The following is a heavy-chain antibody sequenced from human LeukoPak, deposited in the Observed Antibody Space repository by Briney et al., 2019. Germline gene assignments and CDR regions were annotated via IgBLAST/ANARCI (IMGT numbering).Heavy chain of an antibody. Sequence: PGGSLRLSCAASGFTFNTYAMSWVRQAPGKGLEWVSAIISSGDDTYHADSVKGRFTISRDNSKNTLYLQMNGLRAEDTAVYYCAKGSRASRPYYFDFWGQGTLVTVSS. CDR1: GFTFNTYA. V-gene: IGHV3-23*01. J-gene: IGHJ4*02. CDR2: IISSGDDT. D-gene: IGHD3-10*01. CDR3: AKGSRASRPYYFDF.